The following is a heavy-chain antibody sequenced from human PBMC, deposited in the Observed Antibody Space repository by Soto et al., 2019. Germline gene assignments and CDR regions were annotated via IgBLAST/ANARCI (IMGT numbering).Heavy chain of an antibody. CDR3: ARGLELEGSGNLLWYYGMDV. Sequence: PSETLSLTCAVYGGYFSGYYWSWIRQPPGKGLEWIGEINHSGSTNYNPSLKSRVTISVDTSKNQFSLKLSSVTAADTAVYYCARGLELEGSGNLLWYYGMDVWGQGTTVTVSS. D-gene: IGHD3-3*01. V-gene: IGHV4-34*01. J-gene: IGHJ6*02. CDR2: INHSGST. CDR1: GGYFSGYY.